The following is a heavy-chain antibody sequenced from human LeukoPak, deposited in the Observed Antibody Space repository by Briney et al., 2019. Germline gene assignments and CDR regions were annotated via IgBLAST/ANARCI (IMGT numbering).Heavy chain of an antibody. Sequence: AGGSLRLSCVVSGFIFSTHGMHWVRQAPGKGLEWVAVISSDGSNKYYADSVKGRFTISRDSSKNTLYLQMNSLRAEDTAVYYCAKDRVGLLYYFDYWGQGTLVTVSS. CDR3: AKDRVGLLYYFDY. V-gene: IGHV3-30*18. J-gene: IGHJ4*02. CDR1: GFIFSTHG. D-gene: IGHD2-15*01. CDR2: ISSDGSNK.